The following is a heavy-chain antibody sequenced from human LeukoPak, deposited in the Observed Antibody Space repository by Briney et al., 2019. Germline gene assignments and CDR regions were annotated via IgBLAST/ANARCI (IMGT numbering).Heavy chain of an antibody. D-gene: IGHD1-26*01. V-gene: IGHV4-59*01. Sequence: KPSETLSLTCTVSGGSISSYYWSWIRQPPGKGLEWIGYIYYSGSTNYNPSLKSRVTISVDTSKNQFSLKLSSVTAADTAVYYCARDESGSYYSNWFDSWGQGILVTVTS. J-gene: IGHJ5*01. CDR3: ARDESGSYYSNWFDS. CDR2: IYYSGST. CDR1: GGSISSYY.